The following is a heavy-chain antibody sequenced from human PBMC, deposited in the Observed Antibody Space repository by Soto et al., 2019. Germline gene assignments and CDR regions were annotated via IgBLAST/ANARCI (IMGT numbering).Heavy chain of an antibody. CDR2: INAGNGNT. D-gene: IGHD3-22*01. J-gene: IGHJ3*02. CDR1: GYTFTSYA. V-gene: IGHV1-3*01. Sequence: ASVKVSCKASGYTFTSYAMHWVRQAPGQRLEWMGWINAGNGNTKYSQKLQGRVTMTTDTSTSTAYMELRSLRSDDTAVYYCASTSNYYDSSGYDNAFDIWGQGTMVTVSS. CDR3: ASTSNYYDSSGYDNAFDI.